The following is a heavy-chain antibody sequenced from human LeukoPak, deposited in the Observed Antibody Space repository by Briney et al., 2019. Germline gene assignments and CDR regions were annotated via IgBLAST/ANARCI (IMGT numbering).Heavy chain of an antibody. D-gene: IGHD6-13*01. CDR1: GHTFTSYY. V-gene: IGHV1-46*01. Sequence: GASVKVSCKASGHTFTSYYMHWVRQAPGQGLEWMGIINPSGGSTSYAQKFQGRVTMTRDMSTSTVYMELSSLRSEDTAVYYCARAAAAGPFDYWGQGTLVTVSS. J-gene: IGHJ4*02. CDR3: ARAAAAGPFDY. CDR2: INPSGGST.